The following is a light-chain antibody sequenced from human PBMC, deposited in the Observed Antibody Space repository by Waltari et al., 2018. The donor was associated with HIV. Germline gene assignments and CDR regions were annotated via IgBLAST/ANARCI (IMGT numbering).Light chain of an antibody. CDR2: WAS. CDR3: QQYYSTPWT. J-gene: IGKJ1*01. Sequence: DIVMTQSPHSLAVSLGERATINCKSSQSVLYSPNNKNYLAWYQQKPGQPPKLLMYWASTRESGVPDRFSGSGSGTDFTLTISSLQAEDVAVYYCQQYYSTPWTFGQGTKVEIK. V-gene: IGKV4-1*01. CDR1: QSVLYSPNNKNY.